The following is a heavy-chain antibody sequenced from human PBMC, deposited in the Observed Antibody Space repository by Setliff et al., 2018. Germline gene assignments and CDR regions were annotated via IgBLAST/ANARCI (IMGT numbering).Heavy chain of an antibody. Sequence: ASVKVSCKASGYPFISYDINWVRQAPGQGLEWMGWMNPNSGKTGYAQKFQGRVIMTRNTSISTAYLDLSRLTSDDTAVYYCAREVLSTVVAWDYWGQGTLVTVSS. CDR1: GYPFISYD. V-gene: IGHV1-8*02. D-gene: IGHD4-17*01. J-gene: IGHJ4*02. CDR2: MNPNSGKT. CDR3: AREVLSTVVAWDY.